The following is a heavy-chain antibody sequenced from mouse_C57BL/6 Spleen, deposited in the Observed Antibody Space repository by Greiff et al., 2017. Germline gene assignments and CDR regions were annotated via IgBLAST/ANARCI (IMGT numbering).Heavy chain of an antibody. CDR2: IYPRSGNT. D-gene: IGHD1-1*01. Sequence: QVQLQQSGAELARPGASVKLSCKASGYTFTSYGISWVKQRTGQGLEWIGEIYPRSGNTYYNEKFKGKATLTADKSSSTAYMELRSLTSEDSAVYFCATDYYGSRGFDYWGQGTTLTVSS. J-gene: IGHJ2*01. CDR1: GYTFTSYG. V-gene: IGHV1-81*01. CDR3: ATDYYGSRGFDY.